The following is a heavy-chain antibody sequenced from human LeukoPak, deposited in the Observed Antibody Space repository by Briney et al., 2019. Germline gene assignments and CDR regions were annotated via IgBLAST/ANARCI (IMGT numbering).Heavy chain of an antibody. D-gene: IGHD6-19*01. CDR2: MSFDGRNK. J-gene: IGHJ3*02. CDR1: GVTFSSNA. CDR3: ARVADHRGSERQWLVYAFDI. V-gene: IGHV3-30*04. Sequence: GRSVRLSCAASGVTFSSNAMHWVRQAPGKGLEWVAVMSFDGRNKYNADSVKGRFTISRDNSKNTLYLQMNSLRVEDTGVYYCARVADHRGSERQWLVYAFDIWGQGTMVTVSS.